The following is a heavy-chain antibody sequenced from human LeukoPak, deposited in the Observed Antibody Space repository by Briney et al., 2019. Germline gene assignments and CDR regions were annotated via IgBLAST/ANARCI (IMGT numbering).Heavy chain of an antibody. CDR1: GFTFSSYW. Sequence: PGGSLRLSCVASGFTFSSYWMSWVRQAPGKGLEWVANIKQDGSDKNYVDSVRGRFTISRDNAKNSLYLQMTSLRAEDTAVYYCARDGTAAGLYFDLWGQGSLVTVSS. D-gene: IGHD6-13*01. CDR2: IKQDGSDK. J-gene: IGHJ4*01. CDR3: ARDGTAAGLYFDL. V-gene: IGHV3-7*01.